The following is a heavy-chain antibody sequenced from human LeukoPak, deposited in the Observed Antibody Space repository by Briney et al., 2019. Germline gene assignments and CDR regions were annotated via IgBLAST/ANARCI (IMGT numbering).Heavy chain of an antibody. J-gene: IGHJ4*02. CDR1: GGSISSYY. CDR2: IYYSGST. V-gene: IGHV4-59*01. D-gene: IGHD3-16*01. Sequence: SKTLSLTCTVSGGSISSYYWSWIRQPPGKGLEWIGYIYYSGSTNYNPSLKSRVTISVVTSKNQFSLKLSSVTAADTAVYYCAASARGLDYWGQGTLVTVSS. CDR3: AASARGLDY.